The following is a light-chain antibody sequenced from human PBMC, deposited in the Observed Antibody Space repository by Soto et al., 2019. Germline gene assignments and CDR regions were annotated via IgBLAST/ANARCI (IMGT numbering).Light chain of an antibody. J-gene: IGKJ5*01. V-gene: IGKV1-5*01. CDR2: DAS. CDR3: QQDSSFPIT. Sequence: DLQLTQSPATLSSSLGDRVTISCRASQRIDSRFAWYQQRPGKAPKLLIFDASSLESGVPSRFRGSGSGTEFTLTIISLQPEDFEPYYCQQDSSFPITFGQGTRLEIK. CDR1: QRIDSR.